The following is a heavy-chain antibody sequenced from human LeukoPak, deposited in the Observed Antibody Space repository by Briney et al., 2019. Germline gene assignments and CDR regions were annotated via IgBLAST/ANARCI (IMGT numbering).Heavy chain of an antibody. CDR1: GGSISSSSYY. CDR3: ASLAYCGGDCYDSWFDP. CDR2: IYYSGST. D-gene: IGHD2-21*02. Sequence: ASETLSLTCTVSGGSISSSSYYWGWIRQPPGKGLEWIGSIYYSGSTYYNPSLKSRVTISVDTSKNQFSLKLSSVTAADTAVYYCASLAYCGGDCYDSWFDPWGQGTLVTVSS. J-gene: IGHJ5*02. V-gene: IGHV4-39*01.